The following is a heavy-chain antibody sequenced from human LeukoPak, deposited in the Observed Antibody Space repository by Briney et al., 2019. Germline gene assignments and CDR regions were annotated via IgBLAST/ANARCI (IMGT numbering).Heavy chain of an antibody. CDR1: GFTVSSNY. V-gene: IGHV3-53*01. D-gene: IGHD3-22*01. J-gene: IGHJ4*02. Sequence: SGGSLRLSCAASGFTVSSNYMSWVRQAPGKGLEWVSVIYSGGSTYYADSVKGRFTISRDNSKNTLYLQMNSLRAEDTAVYYCARENYDSLLEDWGQGTLVTVSS. CDR2: IYSGGST. CDR3: ARENYDSLLED.